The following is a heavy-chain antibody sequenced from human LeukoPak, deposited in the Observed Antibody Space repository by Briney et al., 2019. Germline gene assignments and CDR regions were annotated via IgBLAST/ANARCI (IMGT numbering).Heavy chain of an antibody. D-gene: IGHD3-10*01. CDR2: IYYSGST. V-gene: IGHV4-30-4*02. J-gene: IGHJ5*02. CDR1: GGSISSGDYY. CDR3: ALKKQGLWFGESHNWFDP. Sequence: SETLSLTCTVSGGSISSGDYYWSWIRQPPGKGLEWIGYIYYSGSTYYNPSLKSRVTISVDTSKNQFSLKLTSVTAGDTAVYYCALKKQGLWFGESHNWFDPWGQGTLVTVCS.